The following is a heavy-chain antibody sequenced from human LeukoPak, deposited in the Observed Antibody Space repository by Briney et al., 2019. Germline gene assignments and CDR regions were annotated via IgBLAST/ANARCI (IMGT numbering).Heavy chain of an antibody. J-gene: IGHJ3*02. CDR1: GGSMSSSSYY. CDR2: IYYSGST. CDR3: ARRTKYYYDSSGHRSAFDI. Sequence: SENLSLTCTVSGGSMSSSSYYWGWIRQPPGKGLEWIGSIYYSGSTYYNPSLKSRVTISVDTSKNQFSLKLSSVTAADTAVYYCARRTKYYYDSSGHRSAFDIWGQGTMVTVSS. D-gene: IGHD3-22*01. V-gene: IGHV4-39*01.